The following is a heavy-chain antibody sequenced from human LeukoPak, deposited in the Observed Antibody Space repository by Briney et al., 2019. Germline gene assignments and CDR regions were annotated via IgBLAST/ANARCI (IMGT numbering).Heavy chain of an antibody. V-gene: IGHV1-18*01. CDR3: ARVGGTHYYGSGSYDYYYYYMDV. CDR2: ISAYNGNT. D-gene: IGHD3-10*01. J-gene: IGHJ6*03. CDR1: GYTFTSYG. Sequence: ASVKVSCKASGYTFTSYGISWVRQAPGQGLEWMRWISAYNGNTNYAQKLQGRVTMTTDTSTSTAYMELRSLRSDDTAVYYCARVGGTHYYGSGSYDYYYYYMDVWAKGTTVTVSS.